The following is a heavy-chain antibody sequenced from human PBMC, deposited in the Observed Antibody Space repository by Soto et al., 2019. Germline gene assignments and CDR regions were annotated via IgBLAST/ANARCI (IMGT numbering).Heavy chain of an antibody. CDR3: AREAHDNHHWPPFDY. D-gene: IGHD3-9*01. J-gene: IGHJ4*02. V-gene: IGHV3-33*01. CDR2: IWYNGSNK. CDR1: GFTFSSYG. Sequence: PGGSLRLSCAASGFTFSSYGMHWVRQAPGKGLEWVAVIWYNGSNKYYADSVKGRFTISRDNSKNTLYLQMNSLRAEDTAVYYCAREAHDNHHWPPFDYWGQGTLVTVSS.